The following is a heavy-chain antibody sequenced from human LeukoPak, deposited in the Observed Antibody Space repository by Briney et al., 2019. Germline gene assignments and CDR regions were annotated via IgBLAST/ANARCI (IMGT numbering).Heavy chain of an antibody. CDR3: ARDYTATGAMDV. Sequence: PGGSLRLPCAASGFTFSSYSMNWVRQAPGKGLQWLANIKQDGTVQHYVDSVKGRFTISRDNAKNSLFLQMNSLRAEDTALYYCARDYTATGAMDVWGQGTTVTVS. D-gene: IGHD2-21*02. V-gene: IGHV3-7*01. J-gene: IGHJ6*02. CDR1: GFTFSSYS. CDR2: IKQDGTVQ.